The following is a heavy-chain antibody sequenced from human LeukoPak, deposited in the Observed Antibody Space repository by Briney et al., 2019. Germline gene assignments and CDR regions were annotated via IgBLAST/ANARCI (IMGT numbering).Heavy chain of an antibody. CDR3: AKDSAIVPAAPYGMDV. V-gene: IGHV3-23*01. J-gene: IGHJ6*02. CDR1: GFTFNTYA. D-gene: IGHD2-2*01. Sequence: GGSLRLSCAASGFTFNTYAMNWVRQAPGMGLEWVSTISGISGATYYADSVKGRFTISRDNPKNSLYLQMNSLRVEDTAVYYCAKDSAIVPAAPYGMDVWGLGTTVTVSS. CDR2: ISGISGAT.